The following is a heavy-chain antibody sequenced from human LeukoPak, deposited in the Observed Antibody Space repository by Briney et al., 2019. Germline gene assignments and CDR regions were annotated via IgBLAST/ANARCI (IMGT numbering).Heavy chain of an antibody. CDR1: GGSFSGYY. Sequence: SETLSLTCAVYGGSFSGYYWSWIRQPPGKGLEWIGEINHSGSTNYNPSLKSRVTISVDTSKNQFSLKLTSVTAADTAVYYCARGHRGLGYWGQGTLVSVSS. V-gene: IGHV4-34*01. CDR2: INHSGST. CDR3: ARGHRGLGY. D-gene: IGHD3-16*01. J-gene: IGHJ4*02.